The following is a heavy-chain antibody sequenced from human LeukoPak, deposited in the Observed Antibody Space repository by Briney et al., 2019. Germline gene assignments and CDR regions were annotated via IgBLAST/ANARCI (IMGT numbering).Heavy chain of an antibody. CDR1: GFTVSSNY. CDR2: IYSGGST. D-gene: IGHD3-16*01. CDR3: ARAMITFGGVGLGDFDY. Sequence: PGGSLRLSCAASGFTVSSNYMSWVRQAPGKGLEWVSVIYSGGSTYYADSVKGRFTISRDNSKNTLYLQMGSLRAEDMAVYYCARAMITFGGVGLGDFDYWGQGTLVTVSS. J-gene: IGHJ4*02. V-gene: IGHV3-66*01.